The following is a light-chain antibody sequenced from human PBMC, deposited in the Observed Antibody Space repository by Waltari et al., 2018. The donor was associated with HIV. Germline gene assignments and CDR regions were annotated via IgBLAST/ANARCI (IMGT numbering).Light chain of an antibody. V-gene: IGLV1-47*01. CDR1: SSNIGSNY. CDR2: RKN. Sequence: QSVLPQPPPASETPGQRVTISCSGSSSNIGSNYVYWYRHLPGTAPKLLFYRKNQRPSGVPDRFSGSKSGTSASLAISGRRSEDDADYYCAAWGDSLTSYVFGTGTKVTVL. CDR3: AAWGDSLTSYV. J-gene: IGLJ1*01.